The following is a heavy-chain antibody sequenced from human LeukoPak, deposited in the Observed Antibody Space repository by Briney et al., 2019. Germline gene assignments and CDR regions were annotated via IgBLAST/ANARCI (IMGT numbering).Heavy chain of an antibody. CDR2: ISAYNGNT. CDR3: ARATQKTFQQLVRRYFDY. Sequence: ASVKVSCKASGYTFTSYGISWVRQAPGQGLEWMGWISAYNGNTNYAQKLQGRVTMTTDTSTSTAYMELRSLRSDDTAVYYCARATQKTFQQLVRRYFDYWGQGTLVTVSS. V-gene: IGHV1-18*01. CDR1: GYTFTSYG. D-gene: IGHD6-13*01. J-gene: IGHJ4*02.